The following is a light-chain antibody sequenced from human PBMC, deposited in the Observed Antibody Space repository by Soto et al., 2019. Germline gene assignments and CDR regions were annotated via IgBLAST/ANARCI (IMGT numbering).Light chain of an antibody. CDR1: QSDSSSY. V-gene: IGKV3-20*01. Sequence: EIVLTQSPGTLSLSPGERATLSCRASQSDSSSYLAWYQQKPGQAPRLLIYGASSRATGIPDRFSGSGSGTDFTLTISRQAPEDFAVYYCQQYGSSPWTFGQGTKVEIK. CDR3: QQYGSSPWT. CDR2: GAS. J-gene: IGKJ1*01.